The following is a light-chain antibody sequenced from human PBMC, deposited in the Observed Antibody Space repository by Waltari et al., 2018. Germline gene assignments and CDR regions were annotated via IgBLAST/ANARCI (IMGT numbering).Light chain of an antibody. J-gene: IGKJ1*01. CDR1: QRIGND. CDR3: QQRNLWPRT. CDR2: DAS. V-gene: IGKV3-11*01. Sequence: EIVLTQSPATLSLSPGERATPSCRASQRIGNDLAWYQHKPGQAPRLLIYDASNRAAGIPARFSGSGSETYFTLTISSLEPEDLAIYYCQQRNLWPRTFGQGTKVAIK.